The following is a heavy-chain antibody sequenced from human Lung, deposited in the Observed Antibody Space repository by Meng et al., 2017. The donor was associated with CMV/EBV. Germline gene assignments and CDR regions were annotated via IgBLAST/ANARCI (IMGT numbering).Heavy chain of an antibody. V-gene: IGHV4-4*02. CDR2: IPHRCSS. Sequence: QVQLRESRPALVQPSETHSLTCAVSGDSITNHTWWAWVRQPPGKGLEWIGEIPHRCSSAYHPPLKSRVSMSIDKSKNQFSLKLTSVTAADTAVYHCLRRSGGSVWGQGTLVTVSS. J-gene: IGHJ1*01. CDR1: GDSITNHTW. CDR3: LRRSGGSV. D-gene: IGHD3-10*01.